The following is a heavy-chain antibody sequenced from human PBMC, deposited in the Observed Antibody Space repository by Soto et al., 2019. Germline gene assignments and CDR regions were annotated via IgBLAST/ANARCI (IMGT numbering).Heavy chain of an antibody. J-gene: IGHJ4*02. CDR3: VRGLGNSDH. CDR1: GFTFSRYW. V-gene: IGHV3-74*03. Sequence: EVQLVESGGGLVQPGGSLRLSCVASGFTFSRYWTHGVRQVPWKEPVWVSFIDSYRSSTKYADSVRGRFTISRDNAKNTLYLLMNSLRVEDTAVYYCVRGLGNSDHWGQGTLVTVSS. CDR2: IDSYRSST.